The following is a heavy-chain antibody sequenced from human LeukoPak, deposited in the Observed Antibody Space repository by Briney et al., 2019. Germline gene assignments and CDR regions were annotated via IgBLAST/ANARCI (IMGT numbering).Heavy chain of an antibody. V-gene: IGHV4-59*08. D-gene: IGHD3-9*01. CDR3: ARHRYGDVYHFDL. J-gene: IGHJ4*02. CDR2: IYYTGST. Sequence: SETLSLICTVSGDSIGSYYWSWIRQPPGKGLEWIGYIYYTGSTNYKPSLKSRASISVDTSKDQFSLRLRSATAADTAIYYCARHRYGDVYHFDLWGQGTPVTVSS. CDR1: GDSIGSYY.